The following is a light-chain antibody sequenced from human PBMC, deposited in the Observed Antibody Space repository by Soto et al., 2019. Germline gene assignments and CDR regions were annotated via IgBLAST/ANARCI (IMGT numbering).Light chain of an antibody. V-gene: IGLV2-14*01. Sequence: QSVLTQPASVSGSPGQSITISCTGTSSDVGGYNYVSWYQQHPGKAPKLMIYDVSNRPSGVSNRFSGSKSGNTASLTISGLQAEDEADYYCISYTRSISYILGTVITLTVL. J-gene: IGLJ1*01. CDR1: SSDVGGYNY. CDR2: DVS. CDR3: ISYTRSISYI.